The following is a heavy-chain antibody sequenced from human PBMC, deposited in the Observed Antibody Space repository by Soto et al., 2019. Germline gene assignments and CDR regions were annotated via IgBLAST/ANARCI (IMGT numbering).Heavy chain of an antibody. CDR3: ARAPMDDYCNYYDGMDV. J-gene: IGHJ6*02. CDR2: VYDSGHT. Sequence: VQLQESGPGLVKASETLSLNCSVSGGAFNTGGYYWSWIRQHPGKGLEWLGYVYDSGHTDYNPPLRMRLTISLDASQSQLSLKLGAGTATDAAMYDYARAPMDDYCNYYDGMDVWGQGTPITVS. CDR1: GGAFNTGGYY. D-gene: IGHD4-17*01. V-gene: IGHV4-31*03.